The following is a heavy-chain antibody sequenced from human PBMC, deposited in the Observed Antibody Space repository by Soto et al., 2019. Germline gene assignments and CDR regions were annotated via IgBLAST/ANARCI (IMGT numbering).Heavy chain of an antibody. V-gene: IGHV1-69*12. CDR1: GGTFSSYA. CDR2: IIPIFGTA. D-gene: IGHD2-15*01. CDR3: ARGGDSVVVVAAPRADWFDP. J-gene: IGHJ5*02. Sequence: QVQLVQSGAEVKKPGSSVKVSCKASGGTFSSYAISWVRQAPGQGLEWMGGIIPIFGTANYAQKFQGRVTITADESTSTAYMELSSLRSEDTAVYYCARGGDSVVVVAAPRADWFDPWGQGTLVTVSS.